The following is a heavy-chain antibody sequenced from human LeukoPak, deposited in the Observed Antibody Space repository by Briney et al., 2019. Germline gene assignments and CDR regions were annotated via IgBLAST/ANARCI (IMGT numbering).Heavy chain of an antibody. D-gene: IGHD6-13*01. J-gene: IGHJ4*02. CDR2: ISWNSGSI. V-gene: IGHV3-9*01. CDR1: GFTFDDYA. Sequence: QSGGSLRLSCAASGFTFDDYAMHWVRQAPGKGLEWVSGISWNSGSIGYADSVKGRFTISRDNAKNSLYLQMNSLRAEDTALYYCAKDGSYSSPNWGQGTLVTVSS. CDR3: AKDGSYSSPN.